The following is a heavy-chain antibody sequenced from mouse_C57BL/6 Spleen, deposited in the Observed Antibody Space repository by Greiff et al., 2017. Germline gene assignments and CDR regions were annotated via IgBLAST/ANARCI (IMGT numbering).Heavy chain of an antibody. CDR3: ARCYKYDERYPYARDY. J-gene: IGHJ4*01. Sequence: EVQLQPSGPELVKPGDSVKISCKASGYSFTGYFMNWVMQSHGKSLEWIGRITPSYGDTFYTQKLKGKATLTIDNSSSTAPMELRRLTSEDSAVYYGARCYKYDERYPYARDYWGQGTSGTVSS. CDR2: ITPSYGDT. V-gene: IGHV1-20*01. CDR1: GYSFTGYF. D-gene: IGHD2-12*01.